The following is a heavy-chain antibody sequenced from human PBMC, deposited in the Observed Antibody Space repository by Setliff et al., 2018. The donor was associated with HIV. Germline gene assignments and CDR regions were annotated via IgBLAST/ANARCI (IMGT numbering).Heavy chain of an antibody. CDR3: ARDQVYWQQLLFDY. J-gene: IGHJ4*02. V-gene: IGHV1-46*01. D-gene: IGHD6-13*01. CDR1: GYTLTSNY. CDR2: ANPSDGST. Sequence: GASVKVSCKASGYTLTSNYMHWVRQAPGQGLEWMGIANPSDGSTIYAQKFQGRVTMTRDTSTSTVYMELSSLTSEDTAVYFCARDQVYWQQLLFDYWGQGTLVTVSS.